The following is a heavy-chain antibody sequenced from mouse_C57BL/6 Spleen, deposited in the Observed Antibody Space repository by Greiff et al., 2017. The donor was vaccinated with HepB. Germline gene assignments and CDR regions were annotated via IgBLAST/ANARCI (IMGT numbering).Heavy chain of an antibody. J-gene: IGHJ3*01. D-gene: IGHD2-5*01. CDR3: ARSVYSNYETWFAY. V-gene: IGHV1-53*01. CDR2: INPSNGGT. CDR1: GYTFTSYW. Sequence: QVQLQQSGPELVKPGASVKLSCKASGYTFTSYWMHWVKQRPGQGLEWIGNINPSNGGTNYNEKFKSKATLTVDKSSSTAYMQLSSLTSEDSAVYYCARSVYSNYETWFAYWGQGTLVTVSA.